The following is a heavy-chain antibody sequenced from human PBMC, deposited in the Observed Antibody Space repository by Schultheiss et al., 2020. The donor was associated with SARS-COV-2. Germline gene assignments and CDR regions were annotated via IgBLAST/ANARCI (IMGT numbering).Heavy chain of an antibody. CDR1: GFTFSSYS. D-gene: IGHD1-26*01. J-gene: IGHJ6*02. CDR2: ISGSGGST. Sequence: GGSLRLSCAASGFTFSSYSMNWVRQAPGKGLEWVSAISGSGGSTYYADSVKGRFTISRDNSKNTLYLQMNSLRAEDTAVYYCAKVPRGSYYGMDVWGQGTTVTVSS. CDR3: AKVPRGSYYGMDV. V-gene: IGHV3-23*01.